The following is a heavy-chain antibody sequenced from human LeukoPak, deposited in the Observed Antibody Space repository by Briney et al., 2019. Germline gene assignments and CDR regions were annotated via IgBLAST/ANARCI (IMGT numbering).Heavy chain of an antibody. Sequence: GGSLRLSCAASGFTFSSYAMSWVRHAPGKGLEWVSAISGSGGSTYYADSVKGRFTISRDNSENTLYLQMNSLRAEDTAVYYCAKDNPKDPYYYDSSGYYSPLDYWGQGTLVTVSS. J-gene: IGHJ4*02. CDR3: AKDNPKDPYYYDSSGYYSPLDY. CDR1: GFTFSSYA. V-gene: IGHV3-23*01. CDR2: ISGSGGST. D-gene: IGHD3-22*01.